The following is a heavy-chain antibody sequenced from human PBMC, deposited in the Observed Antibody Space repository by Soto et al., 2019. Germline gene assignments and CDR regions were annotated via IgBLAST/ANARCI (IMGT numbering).Heavy chain of an antibody. D-gene: IGHD1-26*01. CDR3: ARRGSGSYYDY. V-gene: IGHV3-23*01. CDR1: GFTFSSYA. Sequence: EVQLLESGGGLVQPGGSLRLSCAASGFTFSSYAMRWVSQAPGKGLEWVSAISGSGGSTYYADSVKGRFTISRDNSKNTLYLQMNSLRAEDTAVYYCARRGSGSYYDYWGQGTLVTVSS. CDR2: ISGSGGST. J-gene: IGHJ4*02.